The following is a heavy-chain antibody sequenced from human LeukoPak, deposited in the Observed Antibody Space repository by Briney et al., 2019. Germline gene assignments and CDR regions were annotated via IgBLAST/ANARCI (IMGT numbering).Heavy chain of an antibody. D-gene: IGHD3-22*01. CDR3: AKESSGYYSIYYFDY. J-gene: IGHJ4*02. CDR2: ISGSGDST. Sequence: QPGGSLRLSRAASGFTFSSYAMSWVRQSPGKGLEWVSIISGSGDSTYYADSVKGRVTISRDNSNNTLYLQMNSLRGEDTAEYYCAKESSGYYSIYYFDYWGQGTLVTVSS. V-gene: IGHV3-23*01. CDR1: GFTFSSYA.